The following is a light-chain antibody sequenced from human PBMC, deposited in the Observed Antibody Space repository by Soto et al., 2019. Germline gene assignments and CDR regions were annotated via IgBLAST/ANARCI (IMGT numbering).Light chain of an antibody. CDR2: GSV. Sequence: EIVMTQSPATLSVSPGERATLSCTASHYIYSNVAWFQQRPGQAPRLLIYGSVSRATGIPDRFSGSASGADFALTISRLEPEDVAIYFCHQYGNSPYTFGPGTKVDIK. J-gene: IGKJ2*01. CDR1: HYIYSN. V-gene: IGKV3-20*01. CDR3: HQYGNSPYT.